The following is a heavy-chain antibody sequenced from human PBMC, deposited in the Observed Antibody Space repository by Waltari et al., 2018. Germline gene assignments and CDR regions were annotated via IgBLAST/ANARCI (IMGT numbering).Heavy chain of an antibody. CDR3: AKAGTAAAVAY. CDR2: IRYDGSNK. D-gene: IGHD6-13*01. J-gene: IGHJ4*02. CDR1: GFTFSSYV. Sequence: QVQLVESGGGVVQPGGSLRLSCAASGFTFSSYVMHWVRQAPGKGLEWVAFIRYDGSNKYYADSVKGRFTIARDNSKNTLYLQMNSLRAEDTAVYYCAKAGTAAAVAYWGQGTLVTVSS. V-gene: IGHV3-30*02.